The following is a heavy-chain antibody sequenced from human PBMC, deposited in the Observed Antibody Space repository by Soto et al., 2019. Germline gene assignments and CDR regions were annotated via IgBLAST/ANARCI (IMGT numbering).Heavy chain of an antibody. V-gene: IGHV4-59*01. Sequence: SETLSLTCTVSGGSISSYYWSWIRQPPGKGLEWIGYIYYSGSTNYNPSLKSRVTISVDTSKNQFSLKLSSVTAADTAVYYCARDFVTIFGVASGGMDVWGQGTTVTVS. CDR2: IYYSGST. D-gene: IGHD3-3*01. CDR3: ARDFVTIFGVASGGMDV. CDR1: GGSISSYY. J-gene: IGHJ6*02.